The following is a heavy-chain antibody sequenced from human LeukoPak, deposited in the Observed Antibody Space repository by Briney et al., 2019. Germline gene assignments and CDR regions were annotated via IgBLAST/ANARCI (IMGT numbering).Heavy chain of an antibody. V-gene: IGHV3-74*01. CDR2: IDSEGGIT. Sequence: GGSLRLSCTASGFSFSTYWMHWVRQAPGKGLLWVSCIDSEGGITSYADSVKGRFTISRDNAKNTLFLQVDSLRAEDTAMYYCTRGSGSRATDYWGQGTLVTVSS. D-gene: IGHD6-19*01. CDR3: TRGSGSRATDY. CDR1: GFSFSTYW. J-gene: IGHJ4*02.